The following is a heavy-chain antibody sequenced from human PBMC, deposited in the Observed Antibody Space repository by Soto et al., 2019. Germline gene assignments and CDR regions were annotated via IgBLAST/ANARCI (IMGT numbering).Heavy chain of an antibody. CDR2: IYYSGSA. CDR3: ARGVGFGCYYYHMDL. V-gene: IGHV4-61*01. Sequence: QVQLQESGPGLVKPSETLSLTCTVSGVSVTSVSDYWSWIRQPPGKGLEWIGYIYYSGSADYNPSLGSRVTISIDTSKNQFSLKLTSVTAADTAVYYCARGVGFGCYYYHMDLWDQGTTVTVSS. D-gene: IGHD3-10*01. J-gene: IGHJ6*02. CDR1: GVSVTSVSDY.